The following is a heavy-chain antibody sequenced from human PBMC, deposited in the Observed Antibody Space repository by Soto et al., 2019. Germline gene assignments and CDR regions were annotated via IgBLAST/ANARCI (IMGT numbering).Heavy chain of an antibody. J-gene: IGHJ4*02. V-gene: IGHV1-69*13. CDR3: ARGVRYFYWLLDY. CDR1: GGTFSSYA. CDR2: IIPIFGTA. D-gene: IGHD3-9*01. Sequence: SVKVSCKASGGTFSSYAISWVRQAPGQGLEWMGGIIPIFGTANYAQKFQGRVTITADESTSTAYMELSSLRSEDTAVYYCARGVRYFYWLLDYWGQGTLVTVSS.